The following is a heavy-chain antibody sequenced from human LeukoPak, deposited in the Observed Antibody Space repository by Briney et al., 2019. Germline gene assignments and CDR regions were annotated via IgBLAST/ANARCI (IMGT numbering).Heavy chain of an antibody. Sequence: SETLSLTCTVSGGSISSSSYYWDWIRQPPGKGLEWIGSIYYSGSTYYNPSLKSRVTISVDTSKNQFSLKLSSVTAADTAVYYCARDYDSSGYFFDYWGQGTLVTVSS. J-gene: IGHJ4*02. V-gene: IGHV4-39*01. CDR2: IYYSGST. CDR3: ARDYDSSGYFFDY. D-gene: IGHD3-22*01. CDR1: GGSISSSSYY.